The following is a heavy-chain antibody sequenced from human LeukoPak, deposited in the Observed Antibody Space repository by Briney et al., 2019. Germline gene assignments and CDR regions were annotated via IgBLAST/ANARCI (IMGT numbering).Heavy chain of an antibody. D-gene: IGHD1-26*01. CDR1: GGFISSSSYY. CDR3: ARHGVPGLVGVPSDNWFDP. CDR2: IYYSGGT. J-gene: IGHJ5*02. Sequence: PSETLSLTCTVSGGFISSSSYYWGWIRQPPGKGLEWIASIYYSGGTYYNPSLKSRVTISVDTSKNQFSLNLSFVTAADTAIYYCARHGVPGLVGVPSDNWFDPWGQGSLVTVSS. V-gene: IGHV4-39*01.